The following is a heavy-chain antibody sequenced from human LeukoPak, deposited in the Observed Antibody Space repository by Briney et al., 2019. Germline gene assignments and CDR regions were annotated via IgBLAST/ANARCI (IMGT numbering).Heavy chain of an antibody. V-gene: IGHV1-2*06. D-gene: IGHD3-10*01. J-gene: IGHJ5*02. CDR3: ARTSSYGSGSYTT. CDR1: GYTFTGYY. Sequence: EASVKVSCKASGYTFTGYYIHWVRQPPGQVLEWMGRINPNSADTNYAQKFQGRVTMTRDTSISTAYMELSRLRSDDPAVYYCARTSSYGSGSYTTWGQGTLVTVSS. CDR2: INPNSADT.